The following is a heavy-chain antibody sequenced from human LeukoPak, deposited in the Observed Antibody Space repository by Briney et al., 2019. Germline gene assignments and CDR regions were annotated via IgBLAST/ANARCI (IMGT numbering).Heavy chain of an antibody. CDR3: ARGPHDYGDY. CDR1: GYTFTGYF. Sequence: ASVKVSCKASGYTFTGYFIHWVRQAPGQGLEWMGWINPNSGGTNYAQKFQGRVTMTRDTSITTVLMELNRLRSDDTAVYFCARGPHDYGDYWGQGTLVTASS. J-gene: IGHJ4*02. V-gene: IGHV1-2*02. CDR2: INPNSGGT.